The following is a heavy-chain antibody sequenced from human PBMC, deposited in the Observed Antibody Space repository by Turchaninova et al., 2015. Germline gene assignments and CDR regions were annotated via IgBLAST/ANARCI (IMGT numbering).Heavy chain of an antibody. Sequence: QVQLQQWGAGLLKPSETLSLTCSVSGGALSGFHWNWIRQAPGKGLEWSGKINESGTTTYNPSLKSRVTISIDTSKKLFSLKLRSVTAADTAMYYCSRGAQYYSQSSVDYWAQGTLVTVSS. J-gene: IGHJ4*02. CDR3: SRGAQYYSQSSVDY. CDR1: GGALSGFH. CDR2: INESGTT. V-gene: IGHV4-34*01. D-gene: IGHD3-22*01.